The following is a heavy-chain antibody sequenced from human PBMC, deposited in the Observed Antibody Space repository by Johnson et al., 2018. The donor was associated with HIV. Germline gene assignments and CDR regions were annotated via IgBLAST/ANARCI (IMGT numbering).Heavy chain of an antibody. CDR1: GFTFSNYA. CDR3: ARVRGGTGHGAFDI. J-gene: IGHJ3*02. CDR2: ISYGGNTK. Sequence: QVLLVESGGGVVQPGRSLRLSCPASGFTFSNYAMHWVRQAPGKGLEWVAVISYGGNTKYYADSVKGRLTISRDNSKNTLYLQMNSLRTEDTAVYYCARVRGGTGHGAFDIWGQGTMVTVSS. V-gene: IGHV3-30-3*01.